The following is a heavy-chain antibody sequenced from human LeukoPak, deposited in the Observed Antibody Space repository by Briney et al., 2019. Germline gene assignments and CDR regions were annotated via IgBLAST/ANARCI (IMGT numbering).Heavy chain of an antibody. CDR2: IYISGST. CDR3: ARGRGLAWFDP. J-gene: IGHJ5*02. V-gene: IGHV4-4*07. Sequence: SETLSLTCTVSGGSFSNYYWSWIRQPAGKGLEWIGRIYISGSTNYNPSLKSRVTMSVDTSKNQFPLRLTSVTAADTAVYYCARGRGLAWFDPWGQGILVTVSS. D-gene: IGHD3-3*02. CDR1: GGSFSNYY.